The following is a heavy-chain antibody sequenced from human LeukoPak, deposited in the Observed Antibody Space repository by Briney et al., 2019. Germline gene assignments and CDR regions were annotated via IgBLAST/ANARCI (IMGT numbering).Heavy chain of an antibody. CDR2: VYHSGIT. J-gene: IGHJ5*02. Sequence: SETLSLTCTVSGGSVTNTNYYWAWIRQPPGEGLEWIGSVYHSGITYYTPSLKSRVSISVDTSKNQFSLKVTSVTAADTAVYYCASVRGYSSGWYASGFDPWGQGTLVTVSS. V-gene: IGHV4-39*07. CDR1: GGSVTNTNYY. D-gene: IGHD6-19*01. CDR3: ASVRGYSSGWYASGFDP.